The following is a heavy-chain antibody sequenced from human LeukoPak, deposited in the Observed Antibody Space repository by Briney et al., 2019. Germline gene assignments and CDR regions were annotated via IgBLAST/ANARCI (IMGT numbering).Heavy chain of an antibody. CDR3: ARDSMVTMIVVAPDY. V-gene: IGHV4-4*07. J-gene: IGHJ4*02. CDR1: GGSISNYY. D-gene: IGHD3-22*01. Sequence: KPSETLSLTCTVSGGSISNYYWNWIRQPAGKGLQWIGHISTSGSTNYSPSLKSRVTMSIDTSKNQFSLNLSSVTAADTAVYYCARDSMVTMIVVAPDYWGQGTLVTVSS. CDR2: ISTSGST.